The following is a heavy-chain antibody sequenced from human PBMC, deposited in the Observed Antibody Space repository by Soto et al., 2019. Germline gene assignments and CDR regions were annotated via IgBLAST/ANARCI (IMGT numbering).Heavy chain of an antibody. CDR1: GFTVSSNY. CDR3: ARDALVYCSSTRCYTDTVPYYYYGMDV. D-gene: IGHD2-2*02. V-gene: IGHV3-53*01. CDR2: IYSGGST. Sequence: EVQLVESGGGLIQPGGSLRLSCAASGFTVSSNYMSWVRQAPGKGLEWVSVIYSGGSTYYADSVKGRFTISRDNSKNTLYLQLNSLRAEDTAVYYCARDALVYCSSTRCYTDTVPYYYYGMDVWGQGTTVTVS. J-gene: IGHJ6*02.